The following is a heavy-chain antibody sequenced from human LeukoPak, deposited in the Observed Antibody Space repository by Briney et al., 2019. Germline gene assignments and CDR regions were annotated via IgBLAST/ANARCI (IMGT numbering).Heavy chain of an antibody. Sequence: GGSLRLSCAASGFTFRNYGMHWVRQAPGKGLEWLTFIRYDGGYEYYADSVRGRFTISRDNSKNTLYLQMDSLRAEDTAVYYCAKEHYDFWSGLGGTFYYYYMDVWGKGTTVTVSS. J-gene: IGHJ6*03. CDR3: AKEHYDFWSGLGGTFYYYYMDV. CDR1: GFTFRNYG. D-gene: IGHD3-3*01. CDR2: IRYDGGYE. V-gene: IGHV3-30*02.